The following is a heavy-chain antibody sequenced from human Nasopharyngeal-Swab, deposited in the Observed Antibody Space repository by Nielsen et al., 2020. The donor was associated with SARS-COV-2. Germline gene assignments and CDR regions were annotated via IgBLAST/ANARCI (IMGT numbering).Heavy chain of an antibody. J-gene: IGHJ5*02. Sequence: ASVKVSCKASGYIFTSYGISWVRQAPGQGLEWMGWISAYNGNTNYAQKLQGRVTMTTDTSTSTAYMELRSLKSDDTAVYYCARDTPNYYDSSGYYPWGQGTLVTVSS. D-gene: IGHD3-22*01. CDR1: GYIFTSYG. CDR3: ARDTPNYYDSSGYYP. CDR2: ISAYNGNT. V-gene: IGHV1-18*04.